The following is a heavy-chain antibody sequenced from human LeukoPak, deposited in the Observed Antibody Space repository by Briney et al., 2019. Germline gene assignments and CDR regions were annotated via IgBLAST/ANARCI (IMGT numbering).Heavy chain of an antibody. CDR3: ARAGYSSSWYLFDY. Sequence: SVKVSCKASGGTFSSYAISWVRQAPGQGLEWMRRIIPILGIANYAQKFQGRVTITADKSTSTAYMELSSLRSEDTAVYYCARAGYSSSWYLFDYWGQGTLVTVSS. CDR1: GGTFSSYA. V-gene: IGHV1-69*04. CDR2: IIPILGIA. J-gene: IGHJ4*02. D-gene: IGHD6-13*01.